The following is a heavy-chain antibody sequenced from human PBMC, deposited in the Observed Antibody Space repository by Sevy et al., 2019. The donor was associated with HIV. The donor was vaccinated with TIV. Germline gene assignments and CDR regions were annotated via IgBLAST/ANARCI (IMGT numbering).Heavy chain of an antibody. D-gene: IGHD2-2*01. V-gene: IGHV4-39*01. Sequence: SETRSLTCSVSGGSVRSSPYYWGWIRQSPGKGLEWIGSTYYSGSTYYNPSLKSRVMISVDTSRSQFSLKLNSVTAADTAVYYCAASLPLNVVCSSTSCYGAFDYWGQGTAVTVSS. J-gene: IGHJ4*02. CDR1: GGSVRSSPYY. CDR3: AASLPLNVVCSSTSCYGAFDY. CDR2: TYYSGST.